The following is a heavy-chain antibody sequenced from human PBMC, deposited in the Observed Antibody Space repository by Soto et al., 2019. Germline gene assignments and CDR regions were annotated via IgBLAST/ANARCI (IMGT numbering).Heavy chain of an antibody. CDR1: GFTFSSYA. CDR2: ISGSGGST. J-gene: IGHJ4*02. CDR3: AKDPLGRYFCSSTSCSPNY. D-gene: IGHD2-2*01. Sequence: PGGSLRLSCAASGFTFSSYAMSWVRQAPGKGLEWVSAISGSGGSTYYADSVKGRFTISRDNSKNTLYLQMNSLRAEDTAVYYCAKDPLGRYFCSSTSCSPNYGGQEPRATVS. V-gene: IGHV3-23*01.